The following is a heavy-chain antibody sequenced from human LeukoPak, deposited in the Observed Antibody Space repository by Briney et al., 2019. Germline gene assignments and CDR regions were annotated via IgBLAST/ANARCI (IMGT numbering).Heavy chain of an antibody. J-gene: IGHJ1*01. D-gene: IGHD3-22*01. CDR1: GGSISSSSYY. CDR3: ASQMDSSGYLLYFQH. CDR2: IYYSGST. Sequence: SETLSLTCTVSGGSISSSSYYWGWIRQPPGKGLEWIGSIYYSGSTYYNPSLKSRVTISVDTSKNQFSLKLSSVTAADTAVYYCASQMDSSGYLLYFQHWGQGTLVTVSS. V-gene: IGHV4-39*01.